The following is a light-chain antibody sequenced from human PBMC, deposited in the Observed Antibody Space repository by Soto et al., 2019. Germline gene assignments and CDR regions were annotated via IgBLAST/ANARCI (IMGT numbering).Light chain of an antibody. CDR2: DVN. J-gene: IGLJ1*01. CDR1: CSDVGAYNY. V-gene: IGLV2-14*01. CDR3: SSYTSATTYV. Sequence: QSVLTQPASVSGSPGQSITISCTGTCSDVGAYNYDSWYQQHPGKVPKLIIYDVNNRPSGVSNRFSGSKSGNTASLTISGLQTEDEADYYCSSYTSATTYVFGTGTKVTVL.